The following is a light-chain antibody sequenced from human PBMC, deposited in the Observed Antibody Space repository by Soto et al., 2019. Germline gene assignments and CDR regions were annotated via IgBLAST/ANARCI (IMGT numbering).Light chain of an antibody. J-gene: IGKJ3*01. V-gene: IGKV3-20*01. CDR1: QTVNNNY. CDR3: QQYGTSPFT. Sequence: EIVLTQSPGTLSLSPGERATLSCRASQTVNNNYLTWYQQTPGQAPRLLIYGASSRATGIPDKFSGSGSGTDFTLPISRLEPEDFAVYYCQQYGTSPFTFGPGTKVDIK. CDR2: GAS.